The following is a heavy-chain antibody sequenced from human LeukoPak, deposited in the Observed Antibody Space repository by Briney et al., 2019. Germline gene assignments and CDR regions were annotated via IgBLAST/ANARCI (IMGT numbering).Heavy chain of an antibody. Sequence: PGGCLRLSSAPSRFTLSNYFMSSGRQAPGNRRECVANIKEDGSYIYYVHSVKCRFTISRGNAKNSLYLQITSLRAAETGVYYCVRDEGITVTRYRFDYWGQGTLVPVS. D-gene: IGHD4-17*01. CDR1: RFTLSNYF. V-gene: IGHV3-7*01. CDR3: VRDEGITVTRYRFDY. J-gene: IGHJ4*02. CDR2: IKEDGSYI.